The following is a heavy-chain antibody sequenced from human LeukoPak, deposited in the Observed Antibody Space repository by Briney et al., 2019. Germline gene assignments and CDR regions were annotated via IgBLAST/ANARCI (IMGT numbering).Heavy chain of an antibody. D-gene: IGHD1-26*01. V-gene: IGHV4-59*01. CDR2: IYYSGST. Sequence: PSETLSLTCTVSGGSISSYYWSWIRQPPGKGLEWIGYIYYSGSTNYNPSLKSRVTISVDTSKNQFSLKLSSVTAADTAVYYCARAPRGSYLNWFDPWGQGTLVTVSS. J-gene: IGHJ5*02. CDR1: GGSISSYY. CDR3: ARAPRGSYLNWFDP.